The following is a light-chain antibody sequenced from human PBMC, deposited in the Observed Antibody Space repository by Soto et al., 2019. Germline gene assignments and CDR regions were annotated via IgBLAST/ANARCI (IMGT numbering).Light chain of an antibody. CDR3: ASWDDRLRGFV. CDR1: SSNIEYNS. V-gene: IGLV1-47*01. Sequence: QSVLTQPPSASGTPGQRVTISCSGSSSNIEYNSVYWYQQLPGSAPKLLIHRNNERPSGVPDRFSGSKSGTSASLAISGLRSEDEAEYHCASWDDRLRGFVFGTGTKLTVL. J-gene: IGLJ1*01. CDR2: RNN.